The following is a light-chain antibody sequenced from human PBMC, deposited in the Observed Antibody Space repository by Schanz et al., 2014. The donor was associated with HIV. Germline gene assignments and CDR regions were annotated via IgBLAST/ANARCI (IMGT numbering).Light chain of an antibody. V-gene: IGKV3-20*01. CDR3: HQYGSLPWT. CDR2: GAS. J-gene: IGKJ1*01. CDR1: QSVSSY. Sequence: EIVLTQSPATLSLSPGERATLSCRASQSVSSYLAWYQQKSGQAPRLLIYGASSRATGIPDRFSGSGSGTDFTLTISRLEPEDCAVYYCHQYGSLPWTFGQGTKVEVQ.